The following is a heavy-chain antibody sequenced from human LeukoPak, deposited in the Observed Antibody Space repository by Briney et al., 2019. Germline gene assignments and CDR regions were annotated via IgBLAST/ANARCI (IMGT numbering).Heavy chain of an antibody. V-gene: IGHV1-2*02. Sequence: ASVKVSCKASGYAFVGYYIHWVRQDPGQRLEWMGWINPNSGGTNYAQNFQGRVTMTRDTSVSTAYMELSSLRSGDTAMYYCARLADCSETSCRSFDYWGQGTLVTVSS. CDR2: INPNSGGT. D-gene: IGHD2-2*01. J-gene: IGHJ4*02. CDR1: GYAFVGYY. CDR3: ARLADCSETSCRSFDY.